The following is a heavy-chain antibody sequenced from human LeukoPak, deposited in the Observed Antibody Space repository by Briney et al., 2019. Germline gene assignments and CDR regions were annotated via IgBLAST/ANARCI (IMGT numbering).Heavy chain of an antibody. CDR2: ISGSEGST. CDR1: GFTFSSYA. J-gene: IGHJ4*02. D-gene: IGHD6-6*01. CDR3: ASRIAARIEFDY. V-gene: IGHV3-23*01. Sequence: GGSLRLSCAASGFTFSSYAMSWVRQAPGKGLEWVSTISGSEGSTNYADSVKGRFTISGDNSKNTLYLQMNSLRAEDTAVYYCASRIAARIEFDYWGQGTLVTVSS.